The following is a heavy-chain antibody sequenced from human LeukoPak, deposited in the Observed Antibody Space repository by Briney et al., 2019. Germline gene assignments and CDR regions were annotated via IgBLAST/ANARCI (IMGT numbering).Heavy chain of an antibody. CDR2: IYTSGST. J-gene: IGHJ6*03. CDR1: GGSISSYY. D-gene: IGHD3-22*01. Sequence: SETLSLTCTVSGGSISSYYGSWIRQPAGKGLEWIGRIYTSGSTNYNPSLKSRVTMSVDTSKNQFSLKLSSVTAADTAVYYCARDRVVVTYADHYYYMDVWGKGTTVTVSS. V-gene: IGHV4-4*07. CDR3: ARDRVVVTYADHYYYMDV.